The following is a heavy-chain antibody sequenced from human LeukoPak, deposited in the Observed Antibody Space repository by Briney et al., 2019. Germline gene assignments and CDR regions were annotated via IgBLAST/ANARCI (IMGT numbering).Heavy chain of an antibody. Sequence: SETLSLTCAVYSGSFSGYYWSWIRQPPGKGLEWIGEINQSGSTNYNPSLKSRVTISVDTSKNHFSLKLSSVTAADTAVYYCAGGCIAAAGRRGDFDYWGQGTLVTVSS. CDR3: AGGCIAAAGRRGDFDY. CDR1: SGSFSGYY. CDR2: INQSGST. D-gene: IGHD6-13*01. J-gene: IGHJ4*02. V-gene: IGHV4-34*01.